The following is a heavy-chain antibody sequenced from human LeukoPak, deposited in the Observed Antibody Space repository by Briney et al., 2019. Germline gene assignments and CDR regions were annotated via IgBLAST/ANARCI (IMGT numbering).Heavy chain of an antibody. CDR3: ARETAAGFDY. J-gene: IGHJ4*02. D-gene: IGHD6-13*01. CDR2: VSGSGGSP. V-gene: IGHV3-23*01. CDR1: GFTFSSYS. Sequence: GGSLRLSCAASGFTFSSYSMTWVRQAPGKGLEWVSVVSGSGGSPYYADSVKGRFAISRDNSKNTLYLQMNSLRAEDTAVYYCARETAAGFDYWGQGTLVTVSS.